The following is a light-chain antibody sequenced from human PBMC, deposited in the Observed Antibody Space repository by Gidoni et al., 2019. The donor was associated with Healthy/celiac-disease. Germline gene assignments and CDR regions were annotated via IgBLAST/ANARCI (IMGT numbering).Light chain of an antibody. CDR3: QQYGSSPVT. CDR2: GAS. J-gene: IGKJ2*01. V-gene: IGKV3-20*01. CDR1: QSVSSSY. Sequence: EIVLTQSPGTLSLSPGERATLSCRASQSVSSSYLAWYQQKPGQAPRLLIYGASSSATGIPDRFSGSGSGTDFTLTISRLEPEDFAVYYCQQYGSSPVTFGQGTKLEIK.